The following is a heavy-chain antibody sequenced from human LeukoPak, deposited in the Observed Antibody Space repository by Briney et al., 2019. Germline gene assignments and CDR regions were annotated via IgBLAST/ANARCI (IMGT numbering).Heavy chain of an antibody. CDR2: INPSGGST. CDR3: ARGGSADWGDY. J-gene: IGHJ4*02. V-gene: IGHV1-46*01. D-gene: IGHD7-27*01. CDR1: GYTFTSYY. Sequence: ASVTVSCKASGYTFTSYYTHWVRQAPGQGLEWMGIINPSGGSTSYAQKFQGRVTMTRDTSTSTVYMELSSLRSEDTAVYYCARGGSADWGDYWGQGTLVTVSS.